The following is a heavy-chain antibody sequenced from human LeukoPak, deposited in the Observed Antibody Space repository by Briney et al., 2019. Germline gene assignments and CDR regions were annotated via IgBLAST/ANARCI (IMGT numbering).Heavy chain of an antibody. CDR1: RFTFSGNR. Sequence: GGSLRLSCEASRFTFSGNRMSWVRQAPGKGLEWVASINPDGSQKLYVDSVKGRFTISRDNTKSSLYLQMNSLGAEDTAMYYCAKLLGTVTTYDSWGQGTRVTVSS. D-gene: IGHD2/OR15-2a*01. J-gene: IGHJ4*02. V-gene: IGHV3-7*01. CDR2: INPDGSQK. CDR3: AKLLGTVTTYDS.